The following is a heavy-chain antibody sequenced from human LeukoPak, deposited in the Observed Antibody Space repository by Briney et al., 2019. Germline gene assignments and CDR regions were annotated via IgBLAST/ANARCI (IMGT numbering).Heavy chain of an antibody. CDR3: ARGGYYGSGSYYYYYYYMDV. CDR2: ITTGSNTI. J-gene: IGHJ6*03. V-gene: IGHV3-48*01. D-gene: IGHD3-10*01. Sequence: GGSLRLSCAVSGFTFSSYSMNWVRQAPGKGLEWVSYITTGSNTIYYADSVKGRFTISRDNTKNSLYLQMNSLSAEDTAVYYCARGGYYGSGSYYYYYYYMDVWGKRTTVTVSS. CDR1: GFTFSSYS.